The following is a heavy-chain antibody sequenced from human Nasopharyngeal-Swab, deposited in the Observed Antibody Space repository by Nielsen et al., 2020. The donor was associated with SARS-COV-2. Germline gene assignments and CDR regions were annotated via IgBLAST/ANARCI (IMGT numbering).Heavy chain of an antibody. CDR3: VRDGYFDWSFGY. J-gene: IGHJ4*02. CDR2: IWYDGSNK. D-gene: IGHD3-9*01. V-gene: IGHV3-33*01. Sequence: GESLKISCAASGFTFSAYGMHWVRQAPGKGLDWVAFIWYDGSNKYYADSVKGRFTISRDNARNSLHLQMHSLRAEDTAVYYCVRDGYFDWSFGYWGQGTLVTVSS. CDR1: GFTFSAYG.